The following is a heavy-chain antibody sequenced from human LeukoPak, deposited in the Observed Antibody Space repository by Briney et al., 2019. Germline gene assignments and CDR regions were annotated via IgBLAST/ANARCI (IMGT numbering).Heavy chain of an antibody. CDR1: GYTFTGYY. Sequence: GASVKVSCKASGYTFTGYYMHWVRQAPGQGLEWMGWINPNSGGTNYAQKLQGRVTMTTDTSTSTAYMELRSLRSDDTAVYYCARDLSSSSKFDYWGQGTLVTVSS. V-gene: IGHV1-2*02. CDR2: INPNSGGT. J-gene: IGHJ4*02. CDR3: ARDLSSSSKFDY. D-gene: IGHD6-6*01.